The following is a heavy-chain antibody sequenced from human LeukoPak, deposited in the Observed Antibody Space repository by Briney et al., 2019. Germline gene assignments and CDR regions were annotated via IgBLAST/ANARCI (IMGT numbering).Heavy chain of an antibody. CDR2: IYSGGST. CDR3: AGASGSGYPFDY. V-gene: IGHV3-53*01. CDR1: GFTVSSNY. D-gene: IGHD3-3*01. J-gene: IGHJ4*02. Sequence: PGGSLGLSCAASGFTVSSNYMSWVRQAPGKGLEWVSVIYSGGSTYYADSVKGRFTISRDNSKNTLYLQMNSLRAEDTAVYYCAGASGSGYPFDYWGQGTLVTVSS.